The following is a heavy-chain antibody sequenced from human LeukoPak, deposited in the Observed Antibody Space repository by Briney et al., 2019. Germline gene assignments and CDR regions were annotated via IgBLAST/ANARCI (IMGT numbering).Heavy chain of an antibody. J-gene: IGHJ4*02. CDR3: ARDLNWNQADY. CDR2: INTDGSTT. D-gene: IGHD1-20*01. V-gene: IGHV3-74*01. CDR1: GFTFNAHW. Sequence: PGGSLRLSCAASGFTFNAHWMHWVRQTPEKGLVWLSRINTDGSTTNYADAVKGRFTISRYNAKDTLYLQMNSLRVEDTAVYYCARDLNWNQADYWGQGSLVTVSS.